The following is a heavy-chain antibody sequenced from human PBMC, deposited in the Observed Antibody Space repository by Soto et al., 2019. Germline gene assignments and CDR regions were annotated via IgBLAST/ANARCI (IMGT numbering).Heavy chain of an antibody. CDR1: GFIFTNYG. Sequence: QVQLVESGGGVVQPGRSLRLSCAGSGFIFTNYGLHWVRQAPGKGLEWVAAISYDGSNKYYADSVKGRFTISRDFSKNMLYLQMDSLRAEDTAVYYCAKDGAPRYCTRSSCHPAGAYWGQGTLVTVSS. J-gene: IGHJ4*02. D-gene: IGHD2-15*01. CDR2: ISYDGSNK. V-gene: IGHV3-30*18. CDR3: AKDGAPRYCTRSSCHPAGAY.